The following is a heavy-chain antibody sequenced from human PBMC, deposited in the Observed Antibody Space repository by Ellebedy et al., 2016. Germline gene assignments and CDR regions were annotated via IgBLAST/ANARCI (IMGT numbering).Heavy chain of an antibody. CDR3: ARDSALFYDDPVTGYMGYYFDH. CDR1: GFKFDDYG. J-gene: IGHJ4*02. D-gene: IGHD3-9*01. Sequence: GESLKISXAASGFKFDDYGMSWVRQVPGKGLEWVASIHWNGGSTPYADSVKGRFTISRDNGKNSLFLQMNSLTDADTAVYFCARDSALFYDDPVTGYMGYYFDHWGQGNLVIVSS. V-gene: IGHV3-20*04. CDR2: IHWNGGST.